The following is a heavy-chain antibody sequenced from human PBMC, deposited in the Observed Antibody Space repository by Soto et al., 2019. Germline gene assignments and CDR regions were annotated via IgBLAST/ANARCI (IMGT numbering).Heavy chain of an antibody. CDR3: ARDEGISAAGPYYCYGVDV. CDR1: GFIFSRFG. Sequence: QVQLVESGGGVVQPGRSLRLSCAASGFIFSRFGMHWVRQAPGKGLEWVAVIWYDGSNQKYGDSVKGRFTISRDNSKNTVYLQMNSLRAEDTGVYYCARDEGISAAGPYYCYGVDVWGQGTTVTVSS. D-gene: IGHD6-13*01. CDR2: IWYDGSNQ. V-gene: IGHV3-33*01. J-gene: IGHJ6*02.